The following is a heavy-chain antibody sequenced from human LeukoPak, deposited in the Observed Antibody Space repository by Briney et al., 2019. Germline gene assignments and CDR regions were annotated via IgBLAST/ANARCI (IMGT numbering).Heavy chain of an antibody. J-gene: IGHJ4*02. Sequence: SETLSLTCTVSGGSISSYYWSWIRQPPGKGLEWIGYIYYSGSTNYNPSLKSRVTISVDTSKNQFSLKLSSVTAVDTAVYYCARGRPSSDWGQGTLVTVSS. V-gene: IGHV4-59*01. D-gene: IGHD6-19*01. CDR1: GGSISSYY. CDR2: IYYSGST. CDR3: ARGRPSSD.